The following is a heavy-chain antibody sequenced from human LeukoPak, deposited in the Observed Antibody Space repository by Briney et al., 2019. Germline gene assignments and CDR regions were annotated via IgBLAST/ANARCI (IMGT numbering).Heavy chain of an antibody. CDR2: ISISGSTI. CDR1: GFTFSNYV. Sequence: GGSLRHSCVDSGFTFSNYVMNWVRQAPGKGLEWVSCISISGSTIYYADSVKGRFTISRDNAKNSLYLQMNSLRAEDTAVYYCTRVDVLVSAALYYWGQGTLVTVSS. CDR3: TRVDVLVSAALYY. V-gene: IGHV3-48*03. J-gene: IGHJ4*02. D-gene: IGHD2-2*01.